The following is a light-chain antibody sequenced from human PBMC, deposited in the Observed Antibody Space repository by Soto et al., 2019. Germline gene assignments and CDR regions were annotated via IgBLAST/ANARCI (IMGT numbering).Light chain of an antibody. CDR3: QTWGTAIHDVV. Sequence: QPVLTQSPSASASLGASVKLTCTLSSGHSTYAIAWHQQQPEKGPRYLMKLNSDGSHSKGDGIPDRFSGSSSGAERHLTISSLQSEDEADYYCQTWGTAIHDVVFGGGTKHTVL. V-gene: IGLV4-69*01. CDR2: LNSDGSH. CDR1: SGHSTYA. J-gene: IGLJ2*01.